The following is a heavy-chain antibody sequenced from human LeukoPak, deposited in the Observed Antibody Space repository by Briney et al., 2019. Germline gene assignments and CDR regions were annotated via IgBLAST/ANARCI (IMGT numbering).Heavy chain of an antibody. V-gene: IGHV1-24*01. CDR1: GYTLTELS. J-gene: IGHJ6*03. Sequence: GASVKVSCKVSGYTLTELSMHWVRQAPGKGLEWMGGFDPEDGETIYAQKFQGRVTMTRDMSTSTVYMELSSLRSEDTAVYYCAGMPTVTRSHLVPDYYMDVWGKGTTVTVSS. D-gene: IGHD4-17*01. CDR2: FDPEDGET. CDR3: AGMPTVTRSHLVPDYYMDV.